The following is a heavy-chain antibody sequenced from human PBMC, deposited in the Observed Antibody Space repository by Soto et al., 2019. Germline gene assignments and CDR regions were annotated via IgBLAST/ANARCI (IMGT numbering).Heavy chain of an antibody. CDR1: GGSISSGGYY. CDR2: IYYSGST. Sequence: QVQLQESGPGLVKPSQTLSLTCTVSGGSISSGGYYWSWIRQHPGKGLEWIGYIYYSGSTYYNPSLKSRVTISVDTSKNQFPLKLSSVTAADTAVYYCARAKGAGGYYYYGMDVWGQGTTVTVSS. J-gene: IGHJ6*02. CDR3: ARAKGAGGYYYYGMDV. V-gene: IGHV4-31*03. D-gene: IGHD3-10*01.